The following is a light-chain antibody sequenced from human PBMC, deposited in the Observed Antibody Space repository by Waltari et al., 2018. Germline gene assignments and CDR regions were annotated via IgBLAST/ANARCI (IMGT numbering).Light chain of an antibody. Sequence: QSALTQEISLSGTVGPKVTLSCTGNINNIGSSYVGWYQQISNGAPKTVMFGNSLPSGIPDRFSGSKSGTTAFLIISGLQPEDEGDYYCSTWDYTYNVWVFGGGTKVTVL. CDR3: STWDYTYNVWV. J-gene: IGLJ3*02. CDR2: GNS. CDR1: INNIGSSY. V-gene: IGLV1-44*01.